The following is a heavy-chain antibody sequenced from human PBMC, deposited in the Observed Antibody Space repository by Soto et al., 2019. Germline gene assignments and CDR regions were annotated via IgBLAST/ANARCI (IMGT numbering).Heavy chain of an antibody. Sequence: QVQLQESGPGLVKPSQTLSLTCTVSGGSISSADYYWSWLRQPPGKGLEWIGYIYYGGSTFYNPSLKSRVNILEDTSKNQSSLRLTSVTAADTAVYYCARQDIVTKRWFDPWGRGTLVTVSS. CDR1: GGSISSADYY. V-gene: IGHV4-30-4*01. CDR3: ARQDIVTKRWFDP. J-gene: IGHJ5*02. D-gene: IGHD2-15*01. CDR2: IYYGGST.